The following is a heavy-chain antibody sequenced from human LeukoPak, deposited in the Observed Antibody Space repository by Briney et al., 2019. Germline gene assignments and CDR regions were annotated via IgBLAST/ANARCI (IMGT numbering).Heavy chain of an antibody. CDR2: IIPIFGTA. CDR1: GGTFSSYA. J-gene: IGHJ4*02. D-gene: IGHD3-10*01. CDR3: ARDSYYGSGSYYKGDY. Sequence: ASVTVSCKASGGTFSSYAISWVRQAPGQGLEWMGGIIPIFGTANYAQKFQGRVTITADESTSTAYMELSSLRSEDTAVYYCARDSYYGSGSYYKGDYWGQGTLVTVSS. V-gene: IGHV1-69*13.